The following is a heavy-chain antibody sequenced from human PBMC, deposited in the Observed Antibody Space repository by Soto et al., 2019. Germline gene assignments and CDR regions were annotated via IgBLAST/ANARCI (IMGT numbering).Heavy chain of an antibody. V-gene: IGHV1-69*02. J-gene: IGHJ6*03. CDR3: ASKYSSSSGYYYYYMDV. D-gene: IGHD6-6*01. CDR1: GGTFSSYT. Sequence: QVQLVQSGAEVKKPGSSVKVSCKASGGTFSSYTISWVRQAPGQGLEWMGRISPILGIANYAQKFQGRVTITADKSTSKAYMELRSLRSEDTAVYYCASKYSSSSGYYYYYMDVWGKGTTVTVSS. CDR2: ISPILGIA.